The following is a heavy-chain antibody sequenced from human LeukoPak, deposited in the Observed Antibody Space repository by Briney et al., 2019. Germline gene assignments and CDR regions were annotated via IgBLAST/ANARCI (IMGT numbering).Heavy chain of an antibody. CDR3: ARDSLYYYGSGSYYWFDP. CDR2: ISSSSSTI. J-gene: IGHJ5*02. D-gene: IGHD3-10*01. CDR1: GFTFSSYS. V-gene: IGHV3-48*04. Sequence: PGGSLRLSCAASGFTFSSYSMNWVRQAPGKGLEWVSYISSSSSTIYYADSVKGRFTISRDNAKNSLYLQMNSLRAEDTAVYYCARDSLYYYGSGSYYWFDPWGQGTLVTVSS.